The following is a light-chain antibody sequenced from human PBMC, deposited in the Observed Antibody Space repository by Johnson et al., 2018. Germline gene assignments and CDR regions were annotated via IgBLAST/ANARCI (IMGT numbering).Light chain of an antibody. CDR3: GTWDSRLSAGNR. CDR1: TSNIGNNY. V-gene: IGLV1-51*02. J-gene: IGLJ1*01. Sequence: QSVLTQPPSVSAAPGQKVTISCSGSTSNIGNNYVSWYQQLPGTAPKLLIYENNKRPSGIPDRFSGSKSGTSATLGITGLQTGAEADYYCGTWDSRLSAGNRFGTGIK. CDR2: ENN.